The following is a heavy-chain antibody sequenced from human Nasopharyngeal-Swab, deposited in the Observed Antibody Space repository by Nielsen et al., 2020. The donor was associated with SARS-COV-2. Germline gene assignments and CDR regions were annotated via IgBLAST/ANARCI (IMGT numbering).Heavy chain of an antibody. J-gene: IGHJ5*02. CDR3: ARRISGGYDP. V-gene: IGHV3-7*03. CDR2: IKQDESEK. D-gene: IGHD1-26*01. Sequence: WIPQPPGKGLEWVANIKQDESEKYYVDSVRGRFTVSGDNAKKSLYLQMNSLRAEDTAVYYCARRISGGYDPWGQGTLVTVSS.